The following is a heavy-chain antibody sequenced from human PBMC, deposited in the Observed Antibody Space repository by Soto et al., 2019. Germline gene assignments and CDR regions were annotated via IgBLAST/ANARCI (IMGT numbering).Heavy chain of an antibody. CDR1: GGTFSIYA. CDR3: ARDRAAAGPGYYGMDV. V-gene: IGHV1-69*13. Sequence: SVKVSCKASGGTFSIYAISWVRQAPGQGLEWMGGIIPIFGTANYAQKFQGRVTITADESTSTAYMELSSLRSEDTAVYYCARDRAAAGPGYYGMDVWGQGTTVTVSS. D-gene: IGHD6-13*01. CDR2: IIPIFGTA. J-gene: IGHJ6*02.